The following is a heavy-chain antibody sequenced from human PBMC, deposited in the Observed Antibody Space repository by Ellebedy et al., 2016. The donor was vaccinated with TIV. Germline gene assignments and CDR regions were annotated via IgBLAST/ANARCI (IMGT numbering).Heavy chain of an antibody. CDR3: ARDLDTVTYYGMDL. CDR1: GFSFSAYN. CDR2: ISGNTNYK. V-gene: IGHV3-21*06. D-gene: IGHD4-17*01. Sequence: GESLKISXAASGFSFSAYNMNWVRQAPGKGLEWVSSISGNTNYKYYADSVKGRFTISRDNAKNSLYFQMNSLRAEDTAVYYCARDLDTVTYYGMDLWGQGTTVTVSS. J-gene: IGHJ6*02.